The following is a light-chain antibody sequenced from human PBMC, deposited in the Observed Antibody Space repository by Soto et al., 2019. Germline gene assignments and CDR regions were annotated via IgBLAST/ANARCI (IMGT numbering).Light chain of an antibody. CDR2: GAS. CDR1: QTVSSNY. J-gene: IGKJ5*01. CDR3: QQYGSSPIT. Sequence: EIVLTQSPGTLSLSPGEGATLSCRASQTVSSNYLAWYQQRHGQAPRLIIYGASSRATGIPDRFSGSGSGTDFTLTISRLEPEEFAVYYCQQYGSSPITFGQGTRLENK. V-gene: IGKV3-20*01.